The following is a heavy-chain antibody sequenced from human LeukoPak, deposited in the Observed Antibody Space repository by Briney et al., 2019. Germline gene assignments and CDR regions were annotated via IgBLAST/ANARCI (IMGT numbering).Heavy chain of an antibody. CDR3: ARGVREIPVLAAATPSPDYHYAMDV. D-gene: IGHD2-15*01. Sequence: SETLSLTCAVYGGSFSGYFWRWIRQPPGKGLEWIGEINHSGSTNYNPSLESRVIISADTSKNQFSLKPSSVTAADTAVYYCARGVREIPVLAAATPSPDYHYAMDVWGLGTTVTVSS. J-gene: IGHJ6*02. CDR1: GGSFSGYF. CDR2: INHSGST. V-gene: IGHV4-34*01.